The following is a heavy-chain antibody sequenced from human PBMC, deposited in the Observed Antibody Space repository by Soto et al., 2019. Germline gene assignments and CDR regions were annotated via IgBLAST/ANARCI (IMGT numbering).Heavy chain of an antibody. J-gene: IGHJ6*02. CDR1: GYTFTGYY. CDR3: ARADVADYYGMDV. Sequence: GASVKVSCKASGYTFTGYYMHWVRQAPGQGLEWMGWINPNSGGTNYAQKFQGWVTMTRDTSISTAYMELSRLRSDDTAVYYCARADVADYYGMDVWGQGTKVTVSS. CDR2: INPNSGGT. D-gene: IGHD3-10*02. V-gene: IGHV1-2*04.